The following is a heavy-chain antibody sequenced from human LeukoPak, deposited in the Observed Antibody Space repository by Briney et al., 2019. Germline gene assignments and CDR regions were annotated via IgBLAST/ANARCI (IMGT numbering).Heavy chain of an antibody. V-gene: IGHV3-21*01. D-gene: IGHD6-13*01. CDR2: ISSSGSYT. CDR3: AKDAAGPEY. Sequence: PGWSLGLSCAASGFTFSSYSMNWVRQAPGKGLEWVSSISSSGSYTSYPDSVKGRFTISRDNAKDALFLQMSSLRAEDTAVYYCAKDAAGPEYWGQGTLVTVSS. J-gene: IGHJ4*02. CDR1: GFTFSSYS.